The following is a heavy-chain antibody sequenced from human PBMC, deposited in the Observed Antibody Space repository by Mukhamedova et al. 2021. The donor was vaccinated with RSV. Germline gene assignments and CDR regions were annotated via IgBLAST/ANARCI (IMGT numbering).Heavy chain of an antibody. D-gene: IGHD3-9*01. Sequence: IGYIYYSGSTNYNPSLKSRVTISVDTSKNQFSLKLSSVTAADTAVYYCARGSYDILTGYPGFDYLGQGTLVTVSS. J-gene: IGHJ4*02. CDR2: IYYSGST. V-gene: IGHV4-59*09. CDR3: ARGSYDILTGYPGFDY.